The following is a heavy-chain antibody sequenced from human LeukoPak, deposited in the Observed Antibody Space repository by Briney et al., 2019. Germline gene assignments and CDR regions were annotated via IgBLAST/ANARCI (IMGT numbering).Heavy chain of an antibody. J-gene: IGHJ6*03. CDR3: ARGGYYYDSSGYFPSMDV. CDR2: IPYSGST. V-gene: IGHV4-30-4*07. CDR1: GGSISSGGYS. Sequence: NPSQTLSLTCTVSGGSISSGGYSWSWIRQPPGKGLEWIGYIPYSGSTYNNPSLKSRVSISVDTSKNQFSLKLSSVTAADTAVYYCARGGYYYDSSGYFPSMDVWGKGTTVTVSS. D-gene: IGHD3-22*01.